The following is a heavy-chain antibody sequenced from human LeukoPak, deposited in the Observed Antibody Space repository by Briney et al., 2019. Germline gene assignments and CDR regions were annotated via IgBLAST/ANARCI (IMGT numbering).Heavy chain of an antibody. CDR1: GGSIRSFY. V-gene: IGHV4-59*01. Sequence: KASETLSLTCTVSGGSIRSFYWSWIRQAPGRGLEWIGFISYSGYTSYSPSLKSRVAISVDTSRSQFSLRLSSMTAADTAIYYCARGRNDNGGMFFDSWARGTLVTVSS. CDR3: ARGRNDNGGMFFDS. CDR2: ISYSGYT. J-gene: IGHJ4*02. D-gene: IGHD4-23*01.